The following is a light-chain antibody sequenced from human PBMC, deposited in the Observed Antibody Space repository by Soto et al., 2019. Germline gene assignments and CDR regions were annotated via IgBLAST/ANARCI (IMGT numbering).Light chain of an antibody. J-gene: IGLJ2*01. Sequence: QSVLTQPPSVSGAPGQRVTISCTGSSSNIGAGYDVHWYQQLPGTAPKLLISGNVNRPSGVPDRFSGSRSGTSVSLAITGLQAEDEADYYCQSHDSSLSGSVFGGGTKLTVL. V-gene: IGLV1-40*01. CDR3: QSHDSSLSGSV. CDR2: GNV. CDR1: SSNIGAGYD.